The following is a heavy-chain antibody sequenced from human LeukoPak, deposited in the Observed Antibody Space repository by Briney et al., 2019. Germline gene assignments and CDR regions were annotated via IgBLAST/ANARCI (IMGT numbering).Heavy chain of an antibody. J-gene: IGHJ6*02. Sequence: GGSLRLSCAASGFTVSSNYMSWVRQPPGTGLEWVSVIYSGGSTYYADSVKGRFTISRDNSKNTLYIQMNSLRAEDTAVYYCARASRGDSTYYGMDVWGQGTTVTASS. D-gene: IGHD4-17*01. CDR1: GFTVSSNY. V-gene: IGHV3-66*01. CDR2: IYSGGST. CDR3: ARASRGDSTYYGMDV.